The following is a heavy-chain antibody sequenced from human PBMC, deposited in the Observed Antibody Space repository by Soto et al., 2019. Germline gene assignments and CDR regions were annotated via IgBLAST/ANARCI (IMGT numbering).Heavy chain of an antibody. CDR2: IYGGGTT. D-gene: IGHD6-19*01. V-gene: IGHV3-53*01. CDR3: VQTTGWPGFDF. Sequence: EVQLVESGGGLIQPGGSLRLSCAASGFTVSSKYMTWVRQAPGKGLEWVSVIYGGGTTYYADSVKGRFTISRDNSKTTLYLQMNSLRAEDTAVYYCVQTTGWPGFDFWAREPWSPSPQ. CDR1: GFTVSSKY. J-gene: IGHJ4*02.